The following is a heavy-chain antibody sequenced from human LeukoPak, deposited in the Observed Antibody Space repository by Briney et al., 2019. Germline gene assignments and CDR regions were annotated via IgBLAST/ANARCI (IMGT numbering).Heavy chain of an antibody. CDR2: ISYDGSNK. D-gene: IGHD2-15*01. CDR3: ARSGDVAAMFWYFDY. J-gene: IGHJ4*02. Sequence: PGGSLRLSCAASGFTFSSYAMHWVRQAPGKGLEWVAVISYDGSNKYYADSVKGRFTISRDNSKNTLYLQMNSLRAEDTAVYYCARSGDVAAMFWYFDYWGQGTLVTVSS. CDR1: GFTFSSYA. V-gene: IGHV3-30*04.